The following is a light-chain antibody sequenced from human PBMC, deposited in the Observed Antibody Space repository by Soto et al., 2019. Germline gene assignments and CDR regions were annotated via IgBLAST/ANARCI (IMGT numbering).Light chain of an antibody. CDR3: QQYNNWPRT. Sequence: EIVMTQSPATLSVSPGERATLSCRASQSVSINLAWYQQKPGQAPRLLIYGASTRATGIPARFSGSGSGTEFTLTISSLQSEDFAVYYCQQYNNWPRTFGQGTKGDIK. V-gene: IGKV3-15*01. CDR2: GAS. CDR1: QSVSIN. J-gene: IGKJ1*01.